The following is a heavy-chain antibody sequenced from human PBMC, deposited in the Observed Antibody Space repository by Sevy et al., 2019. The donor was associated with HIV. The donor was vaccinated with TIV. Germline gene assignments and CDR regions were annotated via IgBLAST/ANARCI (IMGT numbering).Heavy chain of an antibody. D-gene: IGHD3-9*01. CDR2: IIPILGTT. V-gene: IGHV1-69*13. Sequence: ASVKVSCKAFGGSFSFYGMSWVRQAPGQGLEWMAGIIPILGTTKYAQKFQGRVTITADESTSTVYMELTSLRSEDTAVYYCARGGPDDILTHYGMDVWGQGTTVTVSS. CDR3: ARGGPDDILTHYGMDV. J-gene: IGHJ6*02. CDR1: GGSFSFYG.